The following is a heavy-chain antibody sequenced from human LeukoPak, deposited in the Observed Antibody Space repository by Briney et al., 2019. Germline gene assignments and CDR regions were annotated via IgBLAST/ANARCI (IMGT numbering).Heavy chain of an antibody. CDR2: INPDSGVT. D-gene: IGHD3-22*01. CDR1: GYTFIGYY. J-gene: IGHJ4*02. Sequence: ASVKVSCKASGYTFIGYYMHWVRQAPGQGGEWMGWINPDSGVTNYAQQFQGRVTMTRDTSISTAYMDLSRLTSDDTGVYYCARRMAESYYDSSGYPSLGYWGQGTLVTVSS. V-gene: IGHV1-2*02. CDR3: ARRMAESYYDSSGYPSLGY.